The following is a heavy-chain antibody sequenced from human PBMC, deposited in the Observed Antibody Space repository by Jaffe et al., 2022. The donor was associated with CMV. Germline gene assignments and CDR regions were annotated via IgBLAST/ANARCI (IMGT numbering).Heavy chain of an antibody. J-gene: IGHJ4*02. Sequence: QLQLQESGPRLVKPSETLSLTCTVSGGAISSSNYYWAWIRQPPGKGLEWIGSIYYSGSTYDNPSLKSRVTISVDTSKNQFSLKLNSVTAADTAVYFCAGQYYDLWRGYPPYFDYWGQGTLVTVSS. CDR3: AGQYYDLWRGYPPYFDY. CDR1: GGAISSSNYY. D-gene: IGHD3-3*01. V-gene: IGHV4-39*01. CDR2: IYYSGST.